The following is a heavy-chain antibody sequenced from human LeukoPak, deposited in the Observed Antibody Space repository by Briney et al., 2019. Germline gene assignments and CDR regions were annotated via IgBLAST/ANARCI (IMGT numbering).Heavy chain of an antibody. D-gene: IGHD6-13*01. Sequence: QSGGSLRLSCAASGFTFNNYAMSWVRQAPGKGLEWVSAISASGGTTYYADSVKGRFTISRDNSENTLFLQMNSLRAEDTAVYYCAKEPTYSSTWYGIDYWGQGTLVTVSS. J-gene: IGHJ4*02. CDR3: AKEPTYSSTWYGIDY. V-gene: IGHV3-23*01. CDR2: ISASGGTT. CDR1: GFTFNNYA.